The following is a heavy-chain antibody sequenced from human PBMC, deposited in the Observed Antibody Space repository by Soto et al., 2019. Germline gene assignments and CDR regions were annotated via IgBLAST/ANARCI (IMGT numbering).Heavy chain of an antibody. CDR3: ARFPSSGSYFLFDP. V-gene: IGHV4-34*01. J-gene: IGHJ5*02. D-gene: IGHD1-26*01. CDR2: INHSGST. CDR1: GGSFSGYY. Sequence: SETLSLTCAVYGGSFSGYYWSWIRQPPGKGLEWIGEINHSGSTNYNPSLKSRVTISVDTSKNQFTLKLSSVTAADTAVYYCARFPSSGSYFLFDPWGQGTLVTVSS.